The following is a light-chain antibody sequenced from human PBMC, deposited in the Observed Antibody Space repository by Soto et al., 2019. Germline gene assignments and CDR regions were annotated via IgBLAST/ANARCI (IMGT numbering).Light chain of an antibody. Sequence: EIVLTQSPGTLSLSPGERAILSCRVSQSVSSRYLAWYQQKPGQAPRLLMYGASSRATGIPDRFSGSGSGTDFTLTISRLEPEDFAVYYCQQYGSSPPYTFGQGTKLEIK. CDR3: QQYGSSPPYT. CDR1: QSVSSRY. J-gene: IGKJ2*01. CDR2: GAS. V-gene: IGKV3-20*01.